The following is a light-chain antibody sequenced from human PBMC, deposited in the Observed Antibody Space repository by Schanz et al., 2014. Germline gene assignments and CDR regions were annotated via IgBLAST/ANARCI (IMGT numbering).Light chain of an antibody. CDR2: DVT. CDR1: SSDVGDYTY. V-gene: IGLV2-11*01. Sequence: QSALTQPRSVSGSPGQSVTISCTGTSSDVGDYTYVSWYQRHPGKAPKLMIYDVTKRPSGVPDRFSGSKSGYTASLTVSGLLAEDEADYYCCSYVSSSAVLFGGGTKLTVL. J-gene: IGLJ2*01. CDR3: CSYVSSSAVL.